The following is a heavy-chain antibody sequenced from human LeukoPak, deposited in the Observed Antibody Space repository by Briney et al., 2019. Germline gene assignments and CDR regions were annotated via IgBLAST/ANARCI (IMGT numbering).Heavy chain of an antibody. V-gene: IGHV4-4*07. D-gene: IGHD1-26*01. CDR1: GGFISSYY. J-gene: IGHJ4*02. CDR3: ARDGGVGGWNFGS. CDR2: IYTSGST. Sequence: SETLSLTCTVSGGFISSYYWSWLRQPAGKGLEWIGRIYTSGSTNYNPSLKSRVTISVDTSKNQFSLKLSSVTAADTAVYYCARDGGVGGWNFGSWGQGTLLTVSS.